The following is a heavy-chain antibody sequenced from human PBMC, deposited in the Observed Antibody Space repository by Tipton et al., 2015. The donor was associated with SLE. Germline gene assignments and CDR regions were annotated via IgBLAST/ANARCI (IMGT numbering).Heavy chain of an antibody. D-gene: IGHD5/OR15-5a*01. J-gene: IGHJ3*02. V-gene: IGHV4-31*03. CDR1: GGSISSSNYF. Sequence: TLSLTCTVSGGSISSSNYFWSWVRQLPGKGLEWISYIHYSGRAFYNPPLKSRVFTSVDISKNQFSLNLNSVTAADTAVYYCAREVNIVDDSDAFDIWGQGTMVTVSP. CDR2: IHYSGRA. CDR3: AREVNIVDDSDAFDI.